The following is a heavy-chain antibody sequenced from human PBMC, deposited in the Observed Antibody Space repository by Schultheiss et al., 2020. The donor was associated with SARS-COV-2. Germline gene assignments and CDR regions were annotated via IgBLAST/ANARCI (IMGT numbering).Heavy chain of an antibody. D-gene: IGHD2-15*01. Sequence: GSLRLSCAASGFTFSYYAMHWVRQPPGKGLEWIGYIYHSGSTYYNPSRKSRVTISVDTSKNQFSLKLGTVTAADTAVYYCARAGEVQVVAATDNWFDPWGQGTLITV. J-gene: IGHJ5*02. V-gene: IGHV4-4*02. CDR2: IYHSGST. CDR3: ARAGEVQVVAATDNWFDP. CDR1: GFTFSYYA.